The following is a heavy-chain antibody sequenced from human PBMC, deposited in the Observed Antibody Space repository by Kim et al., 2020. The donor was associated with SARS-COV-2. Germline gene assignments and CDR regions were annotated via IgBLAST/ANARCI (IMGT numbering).Heavy chain of an antibody. CDR1: GYTFTSYA. Sequence: ASVKVSCKASGYTFTSYAMNWVRQAPGQGLEWMGWINTNTGNPTYAQGFTGRFVFSLDTSVSTAYLQISSLKAEDTAVYYCARAVVVPAAIHYYYYYGMDVWGQGTTVTVSS. CDR3: ARAVVVPAAIHYYYYYGMDV. J-gene: IGHJ6*02. V-gene: IGHV7-4-1*02. CDR2: INTNTGNP. D-gene: IGHD2-2*01.